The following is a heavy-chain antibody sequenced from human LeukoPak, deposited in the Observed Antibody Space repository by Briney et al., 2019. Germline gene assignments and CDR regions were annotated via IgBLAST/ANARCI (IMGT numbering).Heavy chain of an antibody. CDR3: ARPFPVVGASAGY. CDR1: GFTFSSYS. D-gene: IGHD1-26*01. CDR2: ISSSSSYI. J-gene: IGHJ4*02. Sequence: PGGSLRLSCAASGFTFSSYSMNWVRQAPGKGLEWVSSISSSSSYIYYADSVKGRFTISRDNAKNSLYLQMNSLRAEDTAVYYCARPFPVVGASAGYWGQGTLVTVSS. V-gene: IGHV3-21*01.